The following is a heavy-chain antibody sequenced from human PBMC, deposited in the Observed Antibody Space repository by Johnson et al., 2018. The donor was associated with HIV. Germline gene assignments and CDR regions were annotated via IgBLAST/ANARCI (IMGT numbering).Heavy chain of an antibody. CDR2: IKQDGSEK. CDR3: ARVLRLPRLGAFDN. V-gene: IGHV3-7*01. D-gene: IGHD5-12*01. CDR1: GFTFSSYW. Sequence: EVQLVESGGGLVQPGGSLRLSCAASGFTFSSYWMSWVRQAPGKGLEWVANIKQDGSEKYYVDSVKGRFTISRDNAKNSLYLQMNSLRAEDTAVYYCARVLRLPRLGAFDNWGQRTMVTVSS. J-gene: IGHJ3*02.